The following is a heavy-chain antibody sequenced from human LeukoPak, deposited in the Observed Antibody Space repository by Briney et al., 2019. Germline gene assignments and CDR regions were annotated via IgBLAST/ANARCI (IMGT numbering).Heavy chain of an antibody. Sequence: ASVKVSCKASGFTFTSSAMQWVRQARGQRLEWIGWIVVGSGNTNYAQKFQERVTITRDMPTSTAYMELSSLGSEDTAVYYCATHSNGDWFDPWGQGTLVTVSS. V-gene: IGHV1-58*02. D-gene: IGHD1-1*01. CDR1: GFTFTSSA. CDR2: IVVGSGNT. J-gene: IGHJ5*02. CDR3: ATHSNGDWFDP.